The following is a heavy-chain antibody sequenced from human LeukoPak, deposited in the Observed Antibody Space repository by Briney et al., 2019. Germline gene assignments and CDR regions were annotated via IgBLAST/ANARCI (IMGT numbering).Heavy chain of an antibody. J-gene: IGHJ4*02. CDR2: INYSGST. CDR3: ARGRSHNYYYDSSGRFDY. Sequence: SETLSLTCAVYGGSFSGYYWSWIRQPPGKGLEWIGEINYSGSTNYNPSLKSRVTISVDTSKNQFSLKLSSVTAADTAVYYCARGRSHNYYYDSSGRFDYWGRGTLVTVSS. V-gene: IGHV4-34*01. D-gene: IGHD3-22*01. CDR1: GGSFSGYY.